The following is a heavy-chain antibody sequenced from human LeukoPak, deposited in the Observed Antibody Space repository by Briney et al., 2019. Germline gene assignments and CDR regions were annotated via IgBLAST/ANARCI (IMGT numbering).Heavy chain of an antibody. J-gene: IGHJ1*01. D-gene: IGHD4-17*01. CDR1: GFTFSNYA. CDR2: ISGNGGGT. V-gene: IGHV3-23*01. Sequence: GSLRLSCAVSGFTFSNYAMTWVRQAPGRGLEWVSSISGNGGGTDYADSVRGRFSISRDNYWNKVFLQMNGLRAEDTAVYYCSRDPNGDHIGAFDFQRWGQDTLVTVSS. CDR3: SRDPNGDHIGAFDFQR.